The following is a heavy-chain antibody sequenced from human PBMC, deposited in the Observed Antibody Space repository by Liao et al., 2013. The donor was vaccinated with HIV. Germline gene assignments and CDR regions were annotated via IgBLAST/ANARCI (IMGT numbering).Heavy chain of an antibody. V-gene: IGHV4-61*02. CDR2: IYSGGST. D-gene: IGHD3-9*01. Sequence: QVQLQQWGAGLLKPSQTLSLTCTVYNGSISSGRYCWTWIRQPAGKGLEWIGRIYSGGSTNYNPSLKSRVTISVDTSKNHFSLNLTSVTAADTAVYYCARAYYDMLTGARFDDWGQGTLVTVSS. CDR3: ARAYYDMLTGARFDD. CDR1: NGSISSGRYC. J-gene: IGHJ4*02.